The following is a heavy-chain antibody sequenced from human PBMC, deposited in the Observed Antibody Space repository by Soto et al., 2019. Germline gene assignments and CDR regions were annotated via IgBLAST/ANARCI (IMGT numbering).Heavy chain of an antibody. V-gene: IGHV3-23*01. D-gene: IGHD2-15*01. CDR3: AKGVAATGRGYFDY. J-gene: IGHJ4*02. CDR2: ISGSGGST. CDR1: GFTFSSYA. Sequence: PGGSLRLSCAASGFTFSSYAVSWVRQAPGKGLEWVSAISGSGGSTYYADSVKGRFTISRDNSKNTLYLQMNSLRAEDTAVYYCAKGVAATGRGYFDYWGQGTLVTVSS.